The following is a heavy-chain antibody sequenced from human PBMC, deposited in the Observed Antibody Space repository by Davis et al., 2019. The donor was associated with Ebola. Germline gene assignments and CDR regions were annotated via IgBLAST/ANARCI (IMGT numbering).Heavy chain of an antibody. CDR1: GGTFTSYT. CDR3: GAGPGRRDGYNYDYFDF. CDR2: IIPILDIT. Sequence: SVKVSCKASGGTFTSYTINWVRLAPGQGLEWMGRIIPILDITDYAQRFQGRLTTTADKSTSTAYMELSSLRPDDTAVYYCGAGPGRRDGYNYDYFDFWGQGTLVTVSS. J-gene: IGHJ4*02. D-gene: IGHD5-24*01. V-gene: IGHV1-69*02.